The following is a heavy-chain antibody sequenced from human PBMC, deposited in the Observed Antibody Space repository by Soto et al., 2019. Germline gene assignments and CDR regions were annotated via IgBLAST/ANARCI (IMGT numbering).Heavy chain of an antibody. J-gene: IGHJ4*02. V-gene: IGHV4-31*03. Sequence: SETLSLTCTVSGGSISSGVYYWSWIRQHPGKGLEWIGYIYYSGSTYYNPSLKSRVTISVDTSKNQFSLKLSSVTAADTAVYSCARGYGRNFDYWGQGTLFTVSS. CDR3: ARGYGRNFDY. D-gene: IGHD5-18*01. CDR1: GGSISSGVYY. CDR2: IYYSGST.